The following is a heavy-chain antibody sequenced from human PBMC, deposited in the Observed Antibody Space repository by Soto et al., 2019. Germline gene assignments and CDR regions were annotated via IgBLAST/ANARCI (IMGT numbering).Heavy chain of an antibody. CDR1: GFPFRNAG. V-gene: IGHV3-15*07. CDR2: IKSKTDGGTT. Sequence: EVQLVESGGGSVKPGGSLGLSVEPFGFPFRNAGWNWSRQAPGKGLEWVGRIKSKTDGGTTDYAAPVKGRFTISRDDSKNTLYLQMNSLKTEDTAVYYCTTDELFDYWGQGTLVTVSS. J-gene: IGHJ4*02. CDR3: TTDELFDY. D-gene: IGHD3-10*01.